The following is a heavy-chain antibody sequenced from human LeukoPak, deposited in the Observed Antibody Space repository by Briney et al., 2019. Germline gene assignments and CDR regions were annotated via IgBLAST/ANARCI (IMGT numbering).Heavy chain of an antibody. D-gene: IGHD4-23*01. CDR2: ITGSGATT. CDR3: AKDYRYGGNSGGPNWFDP. CDR1: GFTFSGHG. Sequence: QPGGTLRLSCAASGFTFSGHGMNWVRQAPGKGLEWVSGITGSGATTYYADSVKGRFTISRDNSKNTLYLQMNSLRAEDTAVYYCAKDYRYGGNSGGPNWFDPWGQGTLVTVSS. J-gene: IGHJ5*02. V-gene: IGHV3-23*01.